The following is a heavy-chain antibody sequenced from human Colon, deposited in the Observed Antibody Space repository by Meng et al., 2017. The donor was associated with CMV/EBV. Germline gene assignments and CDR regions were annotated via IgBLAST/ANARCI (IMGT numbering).Heavy chain of an antibody. CDR1: GFIFKNYI. CDR3: ARSYYYGLDV. CDR2: ISNINYI. J-gene: IGHJ6*02. V-gene: IGHV3-21*01. D-gene: IGHD3-10*01. Sequence: LSCEASGFIFKNYIMHWVRQAPGKGLEWVSSISNINYIYQADSVKGRFTISRDNAKNSLSLLMNSLRPEDTAVYYCARSYYYGLDVWGQGTTVTVSS.